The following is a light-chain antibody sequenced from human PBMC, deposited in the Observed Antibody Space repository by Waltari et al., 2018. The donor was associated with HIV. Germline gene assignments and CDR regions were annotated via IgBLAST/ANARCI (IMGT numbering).Light chain of an antibody. CDR2: AVS. CDR1: NSALGDYNY. V-gene: IGLV2-14*01. Sequence: QSALTQHASVSGSPGQSVTISCTGTNSALGDYNYVSWYQQHPGKAPQLLIFAVSNRPSGVSNRFSGSKSGNTASLTISGLQAEDEADYYCSSYTSTITVVFGGGTKVTVL. J-gene: IGLJ2*01. CDR3: SSYTSTITVV.